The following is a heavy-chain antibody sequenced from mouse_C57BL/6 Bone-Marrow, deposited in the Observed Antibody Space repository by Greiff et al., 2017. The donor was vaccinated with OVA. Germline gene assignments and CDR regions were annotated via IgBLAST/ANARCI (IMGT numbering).Heavy chain of an antibody. J-gene: IGHJ3*01. D-gene: IGHD1-1*01. CDR2: IDPSDSYT. CDR1: GYTFTSYW. V-gene: IGHV1-69*01. Sequence: QVQLQQSGAELVMPGASVKLSCKASGYTFTSYWMHWVKQRPGQGLEWIGEIDPSDSYTNYNQKFKRKSTLTVDKSSSTAYMQLSSLTSEDSAVYYCARWGNYYGSSWGFAYWGQGTLVTVSA. CDR3: ARWGNYYGSSWGFAY.